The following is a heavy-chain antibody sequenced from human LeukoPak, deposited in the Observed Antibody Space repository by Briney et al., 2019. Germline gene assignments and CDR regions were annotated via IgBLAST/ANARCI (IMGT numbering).Heavy chain of an antibody. D-gene: IGHD2-21*02. Sequence: SETLSLTCAVSGGSINSHYWSWIRQPPGKGLEWIGDIYYKGSTKYNPSLKSRVTISVDTSKNHLSLNLTSVLAADTAIYYCDRRVTGWNYCDYWGQGILVTVSS. V-gene: IGHV4-59*08. CDR2: IYYKGST. CDR1: GGSINSHY. J-gene: IGHJ4*02. CDR3: DRRVTGWNYCDY.